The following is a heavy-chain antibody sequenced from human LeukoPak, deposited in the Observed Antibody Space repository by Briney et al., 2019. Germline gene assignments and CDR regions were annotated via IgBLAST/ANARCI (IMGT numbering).Heavy chain of an antibody. CDR2: INPKSGGT. V-gene: IGHV1-2*02. CDR1: GYTFTGYY. J-gene: IGHJ4*02. Sequence: ASVKVSCKASGYTFTGYYMHWVRQAPGQGLEWMGWINPKSGGTNYAQKFQGRVTMTEDTSTDTAYMELSSLRFEDTALYYCATEEVGATAIDYWGQGTLVTVSS. CDR3: ATEEVGATAIDY. D-gene: IGHD1-26*01.